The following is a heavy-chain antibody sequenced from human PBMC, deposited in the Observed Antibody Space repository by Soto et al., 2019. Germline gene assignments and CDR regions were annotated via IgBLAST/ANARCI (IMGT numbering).Heavy chain of an antibody. CDR3: VTWADPGY. D-gene: IGHD7-27*01. CDR2: ISYDGSNK. J-gene: IGHJ4*02. Sequence: GGSLRLSCAASGFTFSSYAMHWVRQAPGKGLEWVAVISYDGSNKYYADSVKGRFTISRDNAKNSLYLQMNSLRAEDTALYYCVTWADPGYWGQGTLVTVSS. CDR1: GFTFSSYA. V-gene: IGHV3-30-3*01.